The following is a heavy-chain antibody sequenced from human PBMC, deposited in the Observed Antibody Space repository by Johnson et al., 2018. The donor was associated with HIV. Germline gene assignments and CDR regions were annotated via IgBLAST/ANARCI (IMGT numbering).Heavy chain of an antibody. CDR3: TTRPGRNYYDSSGYSQAFDI. D-gene: IGHD3-22*01. J-gene: IGHJ3*02. CDR2: VSGRGGST. CDR1: GFTFSNYA. Sequence: EVQVVESGGGLVQPGGSLRLSCGASGFTFSNYAMSWVRQALGKGLEWVSGVSGRGGSTYYADSVKGRFTISRDNAKNSLYLQMNSLRAEDTAVYYCTTRPGRNYYDSSGYSQAFDIWGQGTMVTVSS. V-gene: IGHV3-23*04.